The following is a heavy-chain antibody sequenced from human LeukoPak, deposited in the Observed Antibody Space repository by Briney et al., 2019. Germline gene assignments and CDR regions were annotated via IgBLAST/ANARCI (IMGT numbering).Heavy chain of an antibody. CDR3: ARFGAAAGTEY. J-gene: IGHJ4*02. D-gene: IGHD6-13*01. Sequence: SETMSLTCTVSGASITSYYWTWIRQPPGKGLEWIGYVYYSGSTNYNPSLKSRVTISVDTSKNQFSLKLTSMTAADTALYYCARFGAAAGTEYWGQGTLVTVSS. CDR1: GASITSYY. CDR2: VYYSGST. V-gene: IGHV4-59*01.